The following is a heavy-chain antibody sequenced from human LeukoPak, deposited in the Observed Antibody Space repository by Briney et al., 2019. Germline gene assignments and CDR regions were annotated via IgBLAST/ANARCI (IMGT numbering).Heavy chain of an antibody. CDR1: GFTFSSYS. Sequence: GGSLRLSCAASGFTFSSYSMNWVRQAPGKGLEWVSSISSSSSYIYYADSVKGRFTISRENAKNSLYLQMNSLRAEDTAVYYCARGWGFGGVIVGDAFDIWGQGTMVTVSS. D-gene: IGHD3-16*02. CDR3: ARGWGFGGVIVGDAFDI. V-gene: IGHV3-21*01. CDR2: ISSSSSYI. J-gene: IGHJ3*02.